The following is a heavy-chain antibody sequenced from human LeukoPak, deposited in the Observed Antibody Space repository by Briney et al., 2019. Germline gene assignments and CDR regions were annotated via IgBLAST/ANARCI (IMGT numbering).Heavy chain of an antibody. V-gene: IGHV4-34*01. D-gene: IGHD3-22*01. J-gene: IGHJ5*02. Sequence: PSETLSLTCAVYGGSFSGYYWSWIRQPPGKGLEWIGEVNHSGSTNYNSSLKSRVTISVDTSKNQFSLKLSSVTAADTAVYYCARGRFYYDSSGYSRSGWFDPWGQGTLVTVSS. CDR1: GGSFSGYY. CDR2: VNHSGST. CDR3: ARGRFYYDSSGYSRSGWFDP.